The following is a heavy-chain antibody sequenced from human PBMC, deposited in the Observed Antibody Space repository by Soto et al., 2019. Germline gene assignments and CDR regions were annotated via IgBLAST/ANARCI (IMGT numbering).Heavy chain of an antibody. CDR2: IIPIFGTA. V-gene: IGHV1-69*06. CDR1: GGTFSSYA. CDR3: ARAALPVRITMIVPGNWFDS. Sequence: ASVKVSCKASGGTFSSYAISWVRQAPGQGLEWMGGIIPIFGTANYAQKFQGRVTITADKSTSTAYMELSSLRSEDTAVYYCARAALPVRITMIVPGNWFDSLGQGTLVTVPS. J-gene: IGHJ5*01. D-gene: IGHD3-22*01.